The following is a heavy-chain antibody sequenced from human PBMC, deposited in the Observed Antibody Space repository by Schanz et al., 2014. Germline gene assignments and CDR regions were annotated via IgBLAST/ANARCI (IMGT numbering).Heavy chain of an antibody. J-gene: IGHJ3*02. CDR1: GYTFTSHG. Sequence: QVQLVQSGAEVKKPGASVKVSCKASGYTFTSHGISWVRQAPGQGLEWMGWITAYNGDTNYALKLQGRVTMNTDTSTGTAYMELRSLRSDDTALYYCTRGGYSYALSAFDIWGQGTIVTVSS. V-gene: IGHV1-18*01. D-gene: IGHD5-18*01. CDR3: TRGGYSYALSAFDI. CDR2: ITAYNGDT.